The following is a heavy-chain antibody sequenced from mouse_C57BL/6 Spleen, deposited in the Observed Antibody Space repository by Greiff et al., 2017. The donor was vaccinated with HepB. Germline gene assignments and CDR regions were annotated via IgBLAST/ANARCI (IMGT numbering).Heavy chain of an antibody. Sequence: VQLQQPGAELVRPGTSVKLSCKASGYTFTSYWMHWVKQRPGQGLEWIGVIDPSDSYTNYNQKFKGKATLTVDTSSSTAYMQLSSLTSEDSAVYYCARDDYVAYWGQGTLVTVSA. D-gene: IGHD2-4*01. CDR2: IDPSDSYT. J-gene: IGHJ3*01. V-gene: IGHV1-59*01. CDR3: ARDDYVAY. CDR1: GYTFTSYW.